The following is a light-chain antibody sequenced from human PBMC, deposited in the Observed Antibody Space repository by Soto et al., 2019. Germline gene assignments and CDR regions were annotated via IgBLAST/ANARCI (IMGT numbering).Light chain of an antibody. Sequence: QSVLTQPPSASGSPGQSVIISCSGTSSDIGTYNHVSWYQQHPGKAPKLMIYEVSTRPSGVPDRFSGSKSGNTASLTVSGLQAEDEADYYCSSFADSNNYVFGTGTKVTVL. CDR3: SSFADSNNYV. J-gene: IGLJ1*01. CDR2: EVS. CDR1: SSDIGTYNH. V-gene: IGLV2-8*01.